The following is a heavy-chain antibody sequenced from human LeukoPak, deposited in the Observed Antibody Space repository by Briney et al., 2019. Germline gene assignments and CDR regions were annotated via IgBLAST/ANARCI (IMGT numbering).Heavy chain of an antibody. CDR2: VYYSGTT. Sequence: SETLSLTCTVSGGTVSSASYYWSWIRQPPGKGLEWIGYVYYSGTTNYNPSLKSRLTISVDTSKNQFSLKLSSVTAADTAVYYCARDSQEFVFDIWGQGTTVTVSS. D-gene: IGHD3-10*01. J-gene: IGHJ3*02. CDR3: ARDSQEFVFDI. CDR1: GGTVSSASYY. V-gene: IGHV4-61*01.